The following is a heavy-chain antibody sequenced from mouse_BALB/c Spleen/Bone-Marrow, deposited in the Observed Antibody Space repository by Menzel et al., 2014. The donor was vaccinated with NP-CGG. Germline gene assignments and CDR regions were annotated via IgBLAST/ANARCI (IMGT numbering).Heavy chain of an antibody. CDR2: IWAGGST. CDR1: GFSLTSYG. V-gene: IGHV2-9*02. D-gene: IGHD1-1*01. J-gene: IGHJ4*01. CDR3: ARVPLFRYGSSYGMDY. Sequence: VKLMESGPGLVAPSQSLSITCTVSGFSLTSYGVHWVRQPPGKGLEWLGVIWAGGSTNYNSALMSRLSISKDNSKSXVFLKMNSLQTDDTAMYYCARVPLFRYGSSYGMDYWGQGTSVTVSS.